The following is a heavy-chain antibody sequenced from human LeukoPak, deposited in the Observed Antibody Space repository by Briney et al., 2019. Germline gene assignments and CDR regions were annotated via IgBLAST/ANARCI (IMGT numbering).Heavy chain of an antibody. CDR1: GFTFSNYW. CDR3: ARLLYYMSEYYCYYMDV. D-gene: IGHD3-10*01. Sequence: PGGSLRLSCAVSGFTFSNYWMSWVRQAPGKGLEWVANIKQDGSEKYYVDSVKGRFTISRDNAKNSLYLQMNSLRAEDTAVYYCARLLYYMSEYYCYYMDVWGKGTTVTVSS. V-gene: IGHV3-7*01. CDR2: IKQDGSEK. J-gene: IGHJ6*03.